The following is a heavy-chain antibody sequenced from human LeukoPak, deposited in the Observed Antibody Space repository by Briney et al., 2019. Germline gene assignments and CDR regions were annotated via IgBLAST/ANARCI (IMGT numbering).Heavy chain of an antibody. CDR2: ISDSGGRK. CDR3: AKDRVGKTTPYYFDY. Sequence: GGSLRISCAASGFTFSNYAMSWVRQAPGKGLEWVSSISDSGGRKYFADSVKGRFTISRDNSKNTLYLQMNSLRAEDTAIYYCAKDRVGKTTPYYFDYWGQGTLVTVSS. CDR1: GFTFSNYA. V-gene: IGHV3-23*01. J-gene: IGHJ4*02. D-gene: IGHD1-26*01.